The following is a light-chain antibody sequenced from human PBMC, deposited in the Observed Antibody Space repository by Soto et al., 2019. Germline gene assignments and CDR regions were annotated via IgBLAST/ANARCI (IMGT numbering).Light chain of an antibody. Sequence: VVMTQSPDTLAVSPGETVTLSCRASQSLSDNLAWYQQKTGQPPRFLIFRASTRASGIPARFSGGGSGTEFTLTISRVQSEDFAVYYCQQYGNWPPWTFGPGTKV. CDR2: RAS. CDR1: QSLSDN. V-gene: IGKV3-15*01. CDR3: QQYGNWPPWT. J-gene: IGKJ1*01.